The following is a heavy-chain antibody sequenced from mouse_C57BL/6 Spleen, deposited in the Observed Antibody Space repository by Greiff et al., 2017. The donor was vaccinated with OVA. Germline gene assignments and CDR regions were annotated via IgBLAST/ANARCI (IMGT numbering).Heavy chain of an antibody. V-gene: IGHV1-80*01. CDR3: AREGSSYWFAY. Sequence: VQLQQSGAELVKPGASVKISCKASGYAFSSYWMNWVKQRPGKGLEWIGQIYPGDGDTNYNGKLKGKATLTADKSSSPSYMQLSSLPSEDSAVYFCAREGSSYWFAYWGQGTLVTVSA. CDR2: IYPGDGDT. J-gene: IGHJ3*01. D-gene: IGHD1-1*01. CDR1: GYAFSSYW.